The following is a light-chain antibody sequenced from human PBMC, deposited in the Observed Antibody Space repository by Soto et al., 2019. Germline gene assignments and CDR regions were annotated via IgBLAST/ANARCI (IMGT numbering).Light chain of an antibody. Sequence: EIVLTQSPGTLSLSPGERATLSCRASQSVSSSYLAWYQQKPGQAPRLLIYGASSRATGIPDRFSGSGSGTDFTLTISRLEPDDFAVYYCQQYGSSRFTFGGGTKVEIK. J-gene: IGKJ4*01. CDR2: GAS. V-gene: IGKV3-20*01. CDR3: QQYGSSRFT. CDR1: QSVSSSY.